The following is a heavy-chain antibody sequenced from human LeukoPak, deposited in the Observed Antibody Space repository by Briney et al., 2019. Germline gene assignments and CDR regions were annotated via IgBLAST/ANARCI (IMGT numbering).Heavy chain of an antibody. J-gene: IGHJ4*02. CDR3: ARDTPGGPAAISYYFDY. CDR2: INPSGGST. CDR1: GYIFTAYY. V-gene: IGHV1-46*01. D-gene: IGHD2-2*02. Sequence: ASVKVSCKASGYIFTAYYIHWVRQAPGQGLEWMGIINPSGGSTSYAQKFQGRVTITRDTSTSTVYMELSSLRSEDTAVYYCARDTPGGPAAISYYFDYWGRGTLVTVSS.